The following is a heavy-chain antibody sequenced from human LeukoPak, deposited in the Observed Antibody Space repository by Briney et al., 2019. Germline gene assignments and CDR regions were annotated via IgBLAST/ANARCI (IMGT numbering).Heavy chain of an antibody. D-gene: IGHD6-13*01. Sequence: ASVKVSCKVSGYTLTELSMHWVRQAPGKGLEWMGGFDSEDGETIYAQKFQGRVTMTEDTSTDTAYMELSSLRSEDTAVYYCATDTRLGYSSSWYGIDYYYGMDVWGQGTTVTVSS. CDR1: GYTLTELS. V-gene: IGHV1-24*01. J-gene: IGHJ6*02. CDR3: ATDTRLGYSSSWYGIDYYYGMDV. CDR2: FDSEDGET.